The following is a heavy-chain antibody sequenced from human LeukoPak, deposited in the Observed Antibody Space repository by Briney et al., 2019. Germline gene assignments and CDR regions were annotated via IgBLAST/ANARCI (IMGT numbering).Heavy chain of an antibody. Sequence: GGSLRLSCAASGFTFSSYWMSWVRQAPGKGLEWVANIKQDGSEKYYVDSVKGRFTISRDNAKNSLYLQMNSLRAEDTAVYYCARDPSSSSAFLDYWGQGTLVRLST. V-gene: IGHV3-7*01. CDR2: IKQDGSEK. CDR3: ARDPSSSSAFLDY. J-gene: IGHJ4*02. CDR1: GFTFSSYW. D-gene: IGHD6-6*01.